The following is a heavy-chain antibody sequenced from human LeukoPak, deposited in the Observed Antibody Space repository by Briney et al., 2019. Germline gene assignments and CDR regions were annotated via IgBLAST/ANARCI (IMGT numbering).Heavy chain of an antibody. Sequence: GGSLRPSCAASGFTFSSNAMSWVRQAPGKGLEWLSAISGNGGSTYYADSVMGRFTISRDNSKNTLYLQMNSLRAEDTAVYYCAKRSSGYSFDYWGQGTLVTVSS. J-gene: IGHJ4*02. D-gene: IGHD3-22*01. V-gene: IGHV3-23*01. CDR1: GFTFSSNA. CDR2: ISGNGGST. CDR3: AKRSSGYSFDY.